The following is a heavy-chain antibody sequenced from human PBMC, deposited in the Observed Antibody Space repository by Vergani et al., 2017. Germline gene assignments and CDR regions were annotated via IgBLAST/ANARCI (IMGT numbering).Heavy chain of an antibody. J-gene: IGHJ6*02. V-gene: IGHV3-23*01. CDR2: ISGSGGST. D-gene: IGHD2-15*01. CDR1: GGSISSGGYS. CDR3: AKEPRKDIVVVVAATPYYYYYGMDV. Sequence: LQLQESGSGLVKPSQTLSLTCAVSGGSISSGGYSWSWIRQPPGKGLEWVSAISGSGGSTYYADSVKGRFTISRDNSKNTLYLQMNSLRAEDTAVYYCAKEPRKDIVVVVAATPYYYYYGMDVWGQGTTVTVSS.